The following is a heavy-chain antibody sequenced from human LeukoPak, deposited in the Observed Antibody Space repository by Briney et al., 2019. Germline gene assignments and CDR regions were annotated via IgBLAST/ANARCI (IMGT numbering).Heavy chain of an antibody. J-gene: IGHJ4*02. D-gene: IGHD1-26*01. CDR1: GFTLRRYG. Sequence: PGGSLRLSCVASGFTLRRYGMNWVRQAPGKGLEWVSYISTTSYYIYYADSVKGRFTISRDDAKNSLYLQMNSLRAEDTAVYYCARDASGSSTGLIDSWGQGTLVTVSS. V-gene: IGHV3-21*01. CDR3: ARDASGSSTGLIDS. CDR2: ISTTSYYI.